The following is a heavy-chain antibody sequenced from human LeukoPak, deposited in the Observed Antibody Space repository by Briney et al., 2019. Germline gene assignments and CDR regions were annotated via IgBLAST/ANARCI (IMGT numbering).Heavy chain of an antibody. J-gene: IGHJ5*02. CDR2: INPSGGST. V-gene: IGHV1-46*01. D-gene: IGHD2-2*01. CDR1: GYSLTTYY. Sequence: ASVKVSCKASGYSLTTYYIHWGRQAPGQGLEWMGVINPSGGSTSFAQKFQARLTMTRDTSTSTVYMELSGLSSEDTAVYYCAREIVVVPSAMGFDPWGQRTLVTVST. CDR3: AREIVVVPSAMGFDP.